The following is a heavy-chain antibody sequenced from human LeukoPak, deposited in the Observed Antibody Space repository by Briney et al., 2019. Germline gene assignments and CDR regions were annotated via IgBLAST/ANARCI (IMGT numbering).Heavy chain of an antibody. Sequence: PGGSLRLSCAASGFTFSSYAMSWVRQAPGKGLEWVSAISGSIGSTYYADSVKGRFTISRDNAKNSLYLQMNSLRAEDTAVYYCATGGQSGVAFESWGQGTLVTVSS. CDR2: ISGSIGST. CDR1: GFTFSSYA. D-gene: IGHD2-15*01. CDR3: ATGGQSGVAFES. J-gene: IGHJ4*02. V-gene: IGHV3-23*01.